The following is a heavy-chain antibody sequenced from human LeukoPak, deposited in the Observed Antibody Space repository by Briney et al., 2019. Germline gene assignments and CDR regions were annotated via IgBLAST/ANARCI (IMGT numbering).Heavy chain of an antibody. CDR1: GFTFRDYG. J-gene: IGHJ4*02. V-gene: IGHV3-30*02. Sequence: PGRSLRLSCTTYGFTFRDYGMSWVRQAPGKGLEWVAFIRYDGINKYYADSVKGRFTISRDNSKNTLYLQMNSLRAEDTAVYYCASAIQGNWGQGTLVTVSS. CDR2: IRYDGINK. CDR3: ASAIQGN.